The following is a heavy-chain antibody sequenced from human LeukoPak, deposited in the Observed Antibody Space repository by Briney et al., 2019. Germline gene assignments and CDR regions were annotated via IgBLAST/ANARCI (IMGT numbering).Heavy chain of an antibody. CDR2: INPSSGDT. J-gene: IGHJ4*02. CDR3: ATTSGYFYY. Sequence: GASVKVSCKASAYTLIDYYVHWVRQAPGQGLEWMGRINPSSGDTNYAQNFQGRVTMTRDTSISTAYMELSRLRSDDTAVYYCATTSGYFYYWGLGTLVTVSS. D-gene: IGHD1-26*01. CDR1: AYTLIDYY. V-gene: IGHV1-2*06.